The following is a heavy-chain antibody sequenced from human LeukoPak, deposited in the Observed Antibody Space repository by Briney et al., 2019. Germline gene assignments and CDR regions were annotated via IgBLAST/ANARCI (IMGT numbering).Heavy chain of an antibody. CDR2: ISPGGGPT. Sequence: GGPLRLSCAGSGFPFSIYGMNWVRQAPGKGLEWVSGISPGGGPTYYADSVKGRFTISRDDSKNTLYLQMNNLRAEDTAVYYCAKDGAWLRFDDWGQGILVTVSS. CDR1: GFPFSIYG. D-gene: IGHD5-12*01. CDR3: AKDGAWLRFDD. V-gene: IGHV3-23*01. J-gene: IGHJ4*02.